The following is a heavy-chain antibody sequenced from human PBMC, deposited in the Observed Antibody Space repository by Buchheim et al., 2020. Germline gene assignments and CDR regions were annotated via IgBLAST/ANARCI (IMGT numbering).Heavy chain of an antibody. CDR3: AREAAARPYNWFDS. V-gene: IGHV3-74*01. Sequence: EVQLVESGGGLVQPGGSLRLSCAASGFTFSTYWMHWVRQAPGKGLVWVSRINSDGSSTNYADSVKGRFTISRDNAKNTLSLQMNSVRAEDTAVYYCAREAAARPYNWFDSWGQGTL. D-gene: IGHD6-6*01. CDR2: INSDGSST. J-gene: IGHJ5*01. CDR1: GFTFSTYW.